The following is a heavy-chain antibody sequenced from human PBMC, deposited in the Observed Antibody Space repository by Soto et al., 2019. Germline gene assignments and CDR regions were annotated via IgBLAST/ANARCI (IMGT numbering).Heavy chain of an antibody. J-gene: IGHJ6*02. CDR3: AGHMYCYDSSGYYFVGHGAPNYYYGMDV. V-gene: IGHV4-34*01. CDR1: GGSFSGYY. D-gene: IGHD3-22*01. CDR2: INHSGST. Sequence: SETLSLTCAVYGGSFSGYYWSWIRQPPGKGLEWIGEINHSGSTNYNPSLKSRVTISVDTSKNQFSLKLSSVTAADTAVYYCAGHMYCYDSSGYYFVGHGAPNYYYGMDVWGQGTTVTVSS.